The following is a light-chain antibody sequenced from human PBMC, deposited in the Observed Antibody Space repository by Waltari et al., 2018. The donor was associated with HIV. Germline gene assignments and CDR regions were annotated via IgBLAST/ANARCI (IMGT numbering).Light chain of an antibody. CDR2: GSS. CDR1: QDVRTY. V-gene: IGKV1-8*01. J-gene: IGKJ4*01. CDR3: QQYSAVPST. Sequence: IRLTQSPSSLSASIGDKIPLTCRASQDVRTYLAWYGQKTGSGPNLLIYGSSSLQKGISSRFSGRGAGTVVSLTISDRQSDDFALYYCQQYSAVPSTFGEGTRVEI.